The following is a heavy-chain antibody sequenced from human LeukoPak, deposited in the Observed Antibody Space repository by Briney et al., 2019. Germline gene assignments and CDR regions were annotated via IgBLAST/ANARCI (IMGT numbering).Heavy chain of an antibody. J-gene: IGHJ5*02. D-gene: IGHD2-2*01. CDR2: IYYSGST. Sequence: SETLSLTCSVSGGSTSSGPYFWSWIRQHPGKGLEWIGYIYYSGSTYYNPSLKSRVTISVDTSKNQFSLKLSSVTAADTAVYYCASLLGYCSSASCSNWFDPWGQGTLVTVSS. CDR1: GGSTSSGPYF. CDR3: ASLLGYCSSASCSNWFDP. V-gene: IGHV4-31*03.